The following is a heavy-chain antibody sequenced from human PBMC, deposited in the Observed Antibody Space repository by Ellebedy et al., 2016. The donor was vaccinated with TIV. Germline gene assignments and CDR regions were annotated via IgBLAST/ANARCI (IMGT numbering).Heavy chain of an antibody. V-gene: IGHV5-51*01. J-gene: IGHJ4*02. CDR1: GYSFPSYC. Sequence: GESLKISCTGSGYSFPSYCIGWVRQLPGKGLEWMGIVCPSDSHITYSPSFQGQVTISADKSISTAYLQWSSLKASDTAMYYCVRHRDYYFDYWGQGTLVTVSS. CDR3: VRHRDYYFDY. CDR2: VCPSDSHI.